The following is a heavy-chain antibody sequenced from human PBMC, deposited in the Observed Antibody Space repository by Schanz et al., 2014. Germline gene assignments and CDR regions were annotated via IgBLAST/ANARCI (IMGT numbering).Heavy chain of an antibody. V-gene: IGHV1-3*01. D-gene: IGHD6-13*01. CDR3: ARDGVDAAAGGNY. CDR1: GNCFPPFP. CDR2: VNAGTGNT. J-gene: IGHJ4*02. Sequence: QVHLVPSGAEVKGPGASVKVSCKASGNCFPPFPIHWVRRAPGERLEWIGCVNAGTGNTEYSQKCQGRVAVTRATSTSTVYMELRSLRSDDTAVYYCARDGVDAAAGGNYGGQGTLXTVSS.